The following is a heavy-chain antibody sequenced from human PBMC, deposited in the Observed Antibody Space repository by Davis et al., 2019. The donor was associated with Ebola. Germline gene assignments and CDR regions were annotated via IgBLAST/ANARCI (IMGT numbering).Heavy chain of an antibody. CDR3: ARDLSWYHAFDV. CDR1: GFSFSAYA. Sequence: GESLKISCAASGFSFSAYAMNWVRQAPGKGLEWVANIDQDGGEKNYVDSVKGRFTISRDNAKNSLYLQMNSLRAEDTAVYYCARDLSWYHAFDVWGQGTMVTVSS. CDR2: IDQDGGEK. V-gene: IGHV3-7*03. D-gene: IGHD6-13*01. J-gene: IGHJ3*01.